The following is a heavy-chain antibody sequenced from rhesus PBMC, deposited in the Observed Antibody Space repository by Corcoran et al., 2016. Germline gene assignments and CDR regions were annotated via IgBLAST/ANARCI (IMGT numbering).Heavy chain of an antibody. V-gene: IGHV3-116*02. CDR1: GFPFSDYY. CDR3: ARRVYSSPHFDY. CDR2: IRNKANGWTA. D-gene: IGHD6-13*01. Sequence: EVRLVESGGGLVQPGGSLRLSCAASGFPFSDYYMSLVRPAPGKAPEWVGFIRNKANGWTAEYAASVKGRFTISRDDSKSIASLQMNSLKTEDTAVYYCARRVYSSPHFDYWGQGVLVTVSS. J-gene: IGHJ4*01.